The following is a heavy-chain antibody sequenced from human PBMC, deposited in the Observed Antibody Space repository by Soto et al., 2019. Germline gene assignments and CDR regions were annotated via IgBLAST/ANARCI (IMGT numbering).Heavy chain of an antibody. Sequence: GGSQRLSCTASGFHFNNAWINWVRQDPGKGLEWVGRIKSKADGGSGDYAAPVKGRFVVSRDDSKDIVYLQMNSLKIEDTGVYYCTTDSRTTLPEIRFDYRGHGTQVTVSS. J-gene: IGHJ4*01. CDR1: GFHFNNAW. D-gene: IGHD1-26*01. CDR3: TTDSRTTLPEIRFDY. V-gene: IGHV3-15*07. CDR2: IKSKADGGSG.